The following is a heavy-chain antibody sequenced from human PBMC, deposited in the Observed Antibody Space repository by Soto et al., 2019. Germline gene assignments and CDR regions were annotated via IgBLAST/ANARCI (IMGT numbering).Heavy chain of an antibody. J-gene: IGHJ5*02. V-gene: IGHV1-8*01. CDR3: ARGNRYCSSTSCYWWFDP. D-gene: IGHD2-2*01. CDR2: MNPNSGNT. Sequence: ASVKVSCKASGYTFTSYDINWVRQATGQGLEWMGWMNPNSGNTGYAQKFQGRVTMTRNTSISTAYMELSSLRSEDTAVYYCARGNRYCSSTSCYWWFDPWGQGTLVTVSS. CDR1: GYTFTSYD.